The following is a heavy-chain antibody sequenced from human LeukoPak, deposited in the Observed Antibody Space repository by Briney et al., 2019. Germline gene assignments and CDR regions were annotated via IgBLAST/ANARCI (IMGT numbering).Heavy chain of an antibody. J-gene: IGHJ4*02. CDR3: ARAQGAIVVVPAAIGLDY. V-gene: IGHV1-2*02. CDR2: IHPNSGGT. Sequence: ASVKVSCKASGYTFTGYYMHWVRQAPGQGLEWLGWIHPNSGGTNYAQKFQGRVTMTRATSISTAYMELSRLRSDDTAVYYCARAQGAIVVVPAAIGLDYWGQGTLVTVSS. CDR1: GYTFTGYY. D-gene: IGHD2-2*02.